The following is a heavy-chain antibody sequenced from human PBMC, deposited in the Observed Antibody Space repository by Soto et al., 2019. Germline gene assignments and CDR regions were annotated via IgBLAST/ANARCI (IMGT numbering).Heavy chain of an antibody. V-gene: IGHV3-21*01. J-gene: IGHJ6*02. CDR3: ARDRAAGTIFLSRSYGMDV. Sequence: EVQLVESGGGLVKPGGSLRLSCAASGFAFSSYSMNWVRQAPGKGLEWVSSISSGSSYIYYADSVKGRFTISRDNAKNSLYLQMNSLRAEDTAVYYCARDRAAGTIFLSRSYGMDVWGQGTTVTVSS. CDR1: GFAFSSYS. CDR2: ISSGSSYI. D-gene: IGHD3-3*01.